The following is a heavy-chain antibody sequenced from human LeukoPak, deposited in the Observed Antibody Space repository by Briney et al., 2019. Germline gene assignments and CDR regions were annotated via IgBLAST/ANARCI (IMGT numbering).Heavy chain of an antibody. Sequence: PSETLSLTCIVSGGSISSSIYYWAWVRQPPGKGLEWIGTVFYNGATQYSPSLRSRVTISIDTSTNQFSLKLSSVTAADTAVYYCARRKAVAAPFDYWGRGTLVTVSS. V-gene: IGHV4-39*07. CDR2: VFYNGAT. D-gene: IGHD6-19*01. J-gene: IGHJ4*02. CDR3: ARRKAVAAPFDY. CDR1: GGSISSSIYY.